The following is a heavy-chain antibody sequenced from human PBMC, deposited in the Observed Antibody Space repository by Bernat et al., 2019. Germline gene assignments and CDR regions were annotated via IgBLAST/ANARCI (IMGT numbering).Heavy chain of an antibody. J-gene: IGHJ5*02. Sequence: EVQLVESGGGLVQPGGSLRLSCEGSGFNFSTYWIHWVRQAPGKGLVWVSRINSDGSSTSYAGSVKGRFTISRDNAKNTLYLQMNGLRAEDTAMYYCVRGAAGVSGINRFDPWGQGTLVNVSS. V-gene: IGHV3-74*01. CDR2: INSDGSST. D-gene: IGHD1-26*01. CDR3: VRGAAGVSGINRFDP. CDR1: GFNFSTYW.